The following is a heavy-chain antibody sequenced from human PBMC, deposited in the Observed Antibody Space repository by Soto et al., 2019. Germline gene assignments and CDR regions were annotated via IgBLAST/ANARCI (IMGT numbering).Heavy chain of an antibody. CDR2: IYPGDSDT. J-gene: IGHJ6*02. D-gene: IGHD6-19*01. Sequence: PGESLKISCKGSGYSFTSYWIGWVRQMPGKGLEWMGIIYPGDSDTRYSPSFQGQVTISADKSISTAYLQWSSLKASDTAMYYCARHNGAVAGSHSYYYGMDVWGQGTTVTVSS. CDR1: GYSFTSYW. CDR3: ARHNGAVAGSHSYYYGMDV. V-gene: IGHV5-51*01.